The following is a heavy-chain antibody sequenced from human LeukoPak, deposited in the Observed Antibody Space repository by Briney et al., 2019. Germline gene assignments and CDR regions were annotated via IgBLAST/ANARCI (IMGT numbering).Heavy chain of an antibody. CDR3: ARDPMTEMGEYYFDY. CDR2: IWYDGSNK. J-gene: IGHJ4*02. D-gene: IGHD5-24*01. V-gene: IGHV3-33*01. CDR1: GFTFSSYG. Sequence: GGSLRRSCAASGFTFSSYGMHWVSQAPGKGLEWVAVIWYDGSNKYYADSVKGRFTISRDNSKNTLYLQMNSLRAEDTAVYYCARDPMTEMGEYYFDYWAQGTLVTVSS.